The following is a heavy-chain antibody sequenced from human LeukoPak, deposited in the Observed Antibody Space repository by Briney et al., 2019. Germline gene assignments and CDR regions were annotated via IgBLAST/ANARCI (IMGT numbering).Heavy chain of an antibody. CDR3: ARDRGVTTPPYYFDY. CDR1: GFTFSSYS. Sequence: GGSLRLSCAASGFTFSSYSMNWVRQAPGKGLEWVSYITTRSATYYTDSVKGRFTISRDNSKNSLYLQMNSLRAEDTAVYYCARDRGVTTPPYYFDYWGQGTLVTVSS. CDR2: ITTRSAT. J-gene: IGHJ4*02. V-gene: IGHV3-48*01. D-gene: IGHD4-17*01.